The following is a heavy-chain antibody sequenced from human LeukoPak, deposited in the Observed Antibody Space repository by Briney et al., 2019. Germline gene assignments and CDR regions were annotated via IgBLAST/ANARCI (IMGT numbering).Heavy chain of an antibody. CDR3: ARGWGGATLDY. CDR1: GFTFSSYS. Sequence: GSLRLSCAASGFTFSSYSMNWLRQPPGKGLEWIGEINHSGSTNYNPSLKSRVTISVDTSKNQFSLKLSSVTAADTAVYYCARGWGGATLDYWGQGTLVTVSS. CDR2: INHSGST. J-gene: IGHJ4*02. V-gene: IGHV4-34*01. D-gene: IGHD1-26*01.